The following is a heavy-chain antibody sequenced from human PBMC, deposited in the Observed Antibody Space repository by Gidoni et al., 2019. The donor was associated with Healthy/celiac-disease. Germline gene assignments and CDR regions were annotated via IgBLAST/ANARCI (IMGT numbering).Heavy chain of an antibody. J-gene: IGHJ6*02. CDR3: ARGGYYGDGPYSYYYGMDV. D-gene: IGHD4-17*01. CDR1: GFTFSSYD. CDR2: IGTAGDT. Sequence: EVQLVESGGGLVQPGGSLRLSCAASGFTFSSYDLTWVRQATGKGLEWGSAIGTAGDTYYPGCVKGRFTISRENAKNSLYLQMNSLRDGDTAVYYCARGGYYGDGPYSYYYGMDVWGQGTTVTVSS. V-gene: IGHV3-13*01.